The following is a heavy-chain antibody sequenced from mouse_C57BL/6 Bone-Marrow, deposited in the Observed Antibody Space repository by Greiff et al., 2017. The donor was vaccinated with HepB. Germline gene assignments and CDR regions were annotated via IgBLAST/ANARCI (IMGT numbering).Heavy chain of an antibody. D-gene: IGHD1-1*01. CDR3: ARPFIPSGD. J-gene: IGHJ2*01. V-gene: IGHV1-64*01. CDR2: IHPNSGST. Sequence: QVQLQQPGAELVKPGASVKLSCKASGYTFTSYWMHWVKQRPGQGLEWIGMIHPNSGSTKYNEKFKSKATLTVDKSSSTAYMQLSSLTPEDSAVYYCARPFIPSGDWGQGTTLTVSS. CDR1: GYTFTSYW.